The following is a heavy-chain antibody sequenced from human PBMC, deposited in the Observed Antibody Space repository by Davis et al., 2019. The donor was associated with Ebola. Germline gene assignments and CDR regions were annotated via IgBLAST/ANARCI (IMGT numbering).Heavy chain of an antibody. J-gene: IGHJ4*02. CDR2: IIPIFGTA. CDR1: GGTFSSYA. Sequence: SVKVSCKASGGTFSSYAISWVRQAPGQGLEWMGGIIPIFGTANYAQKFQGRVTITADESTSTAYMELRSLRSDDTAVYYCARDPTVTPLDYWGQGTLVTVSS. V-gene: IGHV1-69*13. CDR3: ARDPTVTPLDY. D-gene: IGHD4-17*01.